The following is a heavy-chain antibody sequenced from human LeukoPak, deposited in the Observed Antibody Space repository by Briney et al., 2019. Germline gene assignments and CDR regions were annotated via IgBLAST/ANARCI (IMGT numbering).Heavy chain of an antibody. D-gene: IGHD3-22*01. J-gene: IGHJ4*02. CDR1: GYSFGTYW. CDR2: IYSRDSDT. CDR3: ARSSGPKYHFEY. Sequence: GESLQISCEGSGYSFGTYWIAWVRQMPGKGLEFMGIIYSRDSDTRYSTSFQGQVTISADESISTVYLQWSRLKASDTATYFCARSSGPKYHFEYWGQGTLLTVSS. V-gene: IGHV5-51*01.